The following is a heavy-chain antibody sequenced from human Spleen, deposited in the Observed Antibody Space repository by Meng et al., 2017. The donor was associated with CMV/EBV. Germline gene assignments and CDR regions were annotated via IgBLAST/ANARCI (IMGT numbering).Heavy chain of an antibody. J-gene: IGHJ6*02. Sequence: GGSLRLSCAASGFIFSSHEMNWVRQAPGKGLEWVAFIRYDGSNKYYADSVKGRFTISRDNSKNTLYLQMNSLRAEDTAVYYCAKTTVTIDTYYYYYGMDVWGQGTTVTVSS. V-gene: IGHV3-30*02. CDR3: AKTTVTIDTYYYYYGMDV. CDR1: GFIFSSHE. CDR2: IRYDGSNK. D-gene: IGHD4-11*01.